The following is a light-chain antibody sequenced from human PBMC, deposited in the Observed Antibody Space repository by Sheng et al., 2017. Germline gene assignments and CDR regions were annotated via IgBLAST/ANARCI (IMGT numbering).Light chain of an antibody. V-gene: IGKV3-20*01. CDR1: QSVSGSY. CDR3: QQYITSPLT. Sequence: EIVLTQSPDTLSLSPGERATISCKASQSVSGSYLAWYQQKPGQAPRLLIYDASTRATGIPDRFSGSGSGTDFTLAISRLEPEDFAVYYCQQYITSPLTFGGGTKVEI. J-gene: IGKJ4*01. CDR2: DAS.